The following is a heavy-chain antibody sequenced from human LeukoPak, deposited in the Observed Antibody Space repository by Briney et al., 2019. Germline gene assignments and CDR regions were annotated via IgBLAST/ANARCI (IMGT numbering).Heavy chain of an antibody. CDR2: IYSGGST. Sequence: GGSLRLSCAASGFTVSSNYMSWVRQAPGKGLGWVSVIYSGGSTYYADSVKGRFTISRDNSKNTLYLQMNSLRAEDTAVYYCATTGDYDRHDAFDIWGQGTMVTVSS. D-gene: IGHD4-17*01. V-gene: IGHV3-66*01. CDR3: ATTGDYDRHDAFDI. J-gene: IGHJ3*02. CDR1: GFTVSSNY.